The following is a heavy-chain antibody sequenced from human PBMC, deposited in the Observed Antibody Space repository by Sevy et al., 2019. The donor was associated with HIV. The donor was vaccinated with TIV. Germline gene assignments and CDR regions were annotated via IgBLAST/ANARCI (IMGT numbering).Heavy chain of an antibody. V-gene: IGHV3-49*03. D-gene: IGHD1-1*01. Sequence: GGSLRLSCTASGFTFGDYAMSWFRQAPGKGLEWVGFIRSKAYGGTTEYAASVKGRFTISSDDSKSIAYLQMNSLQTDDTAVYYCTRPPLNWNDLGAIDIWGQGTMVTVSS. J-gene: IGHJ3*02. CDR3: TRPPLNWNDLGAIDI. CDR1: GFTFGDYA. CDR2: IRSKAYGGTT.